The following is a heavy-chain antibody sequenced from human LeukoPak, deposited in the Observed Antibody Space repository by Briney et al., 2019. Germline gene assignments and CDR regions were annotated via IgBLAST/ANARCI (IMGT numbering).Heavy chain of an antibody. D-gene: IGHD3-10*01. CDR2: ISGSGSTI. CDR1: GFTFSDYY. J-gene: IGHJ4*02. Sequence: GGSLRLSCAASGFTFSDYYMSWIRQAPGKGLEWVSYISGSGSTIYYADSVKGRFTISRDNAKNSLYLQMNSLRAEDTALYYCAKDLRGGYYGSGSPCDYWGQGTLVTVSS. CDR3: AKDLRGGYYGSGSPCDY. V-gene: IGHV3-11*01.